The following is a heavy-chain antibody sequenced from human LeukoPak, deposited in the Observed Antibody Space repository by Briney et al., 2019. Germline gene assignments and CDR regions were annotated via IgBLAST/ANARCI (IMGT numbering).Heavy chain of an antibody. V-gene: IGHV3-23*01. CDR3: AKDRGNDYIWGSYRPPNHFDY. J-gene: IGHJ4*02. Sequence: GSLRLSCAASGFTFSSYAMSWVRQAPGKGLEWVSAISGSGGSTYYADSVKGRFTISRDNSKNTLYLQMNSLRAEDTAVYYCAKDRGNDYIWGSYRPPNHFDYWGQGALVTVSS. D-gene: IGHD3-16*02. CDR2: ISGSGGST. CDR1: GFTFSSYA.